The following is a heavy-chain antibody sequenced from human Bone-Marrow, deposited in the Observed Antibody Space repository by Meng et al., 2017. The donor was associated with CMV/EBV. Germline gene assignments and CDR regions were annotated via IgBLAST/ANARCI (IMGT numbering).Heavy chain of an antibody. V-gene: IGHV1-69*05. J-gene: IGHJ4*02. Sequence: SVKDSFKASGGTFSSYAVSWVRQAPGQGLAWMGGIIPIFGTANSVQKFQGRVTINTDESTSTAYMALSSLRSEDTAVYGCARNTVLSGSYDYWGQGTLVTVSS. CDR3: ARNTVLSGSYDY. D-gene: IGHD1-26*01. CDR2: IIPIFGTA. CDR1: GGTFSSYA.